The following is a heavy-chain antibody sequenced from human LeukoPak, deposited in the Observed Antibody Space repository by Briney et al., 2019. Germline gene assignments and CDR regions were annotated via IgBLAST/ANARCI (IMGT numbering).Heavy chain of an antibody. J-gene: IGHJ3*02. CDR2: ISSGSSTI. V-gene: IGHV3-48*01. Sequence: GGSLRLSCAGFSFITYSMNWARQAPGKGLEWVSYISSGSSTIYYADSVKGRFTISRDNGKNSLYLQMNSLRAEDTAVYYCTRNPDAFDIWGQGTMVTVSP. CDR3: TRNPDAFDI. CDR1: FSFITYS.